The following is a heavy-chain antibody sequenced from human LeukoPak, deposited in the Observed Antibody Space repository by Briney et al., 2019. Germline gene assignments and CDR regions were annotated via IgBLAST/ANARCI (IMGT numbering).Heavy chain of an antibody. Sequence: GGSLRLSCAASGFTFSSYWMSWVRQAPGKGLEWVAHIMQDGSEKYYVDSVKGRFTISRDNAKNSLYLQINSLRAEDAAVYDWAEDGPILYHDYWGQGTLVTVSS. CDR2: IMQDGSEK. CDR3: AEDGPILYHDY. J-gene: IGHJ4*02. CDR1: GFTFSSYW. D-gene: IGHD2-2*02. V-gene: IGHV3-7*01.